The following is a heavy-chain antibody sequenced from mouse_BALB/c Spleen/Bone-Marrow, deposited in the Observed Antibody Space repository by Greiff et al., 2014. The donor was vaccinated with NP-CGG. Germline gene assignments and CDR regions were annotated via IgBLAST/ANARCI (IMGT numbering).Heavy chain of an antibody. V-gene: IGHV1-5*01. Sequence: EVQLVESGTVLARPGASVKMSCKASGYSFTSYWMHWVKQRPGQGLESIGAIYPGNSDTSYTQKFKGKAKLTAVTSASTAYMELTSLTNEDSAVYYCTRTRGYYFDYWGQGTTLTVSS. CDR2: IYPGNSDT. CDR1: GYSFTSYW. J-gene: IGHJ2*01. CDR3: TRTRGYYFDY.